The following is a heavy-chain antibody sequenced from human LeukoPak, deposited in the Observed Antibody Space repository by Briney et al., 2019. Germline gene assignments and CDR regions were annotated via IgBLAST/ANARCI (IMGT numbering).Heavy chain of an antibody. V-gene: IGHV1-18*01. CDR1: GYTFTSYG. D-gene: IGHD6-19*01. J-gene: IGHJ4*02. CDR3: ARPGVPGIAVAGLYYFDY. CDR2: ISAYNGNT. Sequence: GASVKVSCKASGYTFTSYGISWVRQARGQGLEWMGWISAYNGNTNYAQKLQGRVTMTTDTSTSTAYMELRSLRSDDTAVYYCARPGVPGIAVAGLYYFDYWGQGTLVTVSS.